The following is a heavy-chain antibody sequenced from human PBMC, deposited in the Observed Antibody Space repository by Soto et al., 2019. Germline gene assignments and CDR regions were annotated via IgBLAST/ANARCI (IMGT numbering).Heavy chain of an antibody. CDR3: AKDRNKWLRFDLGY. V-gene: IGHV3-23*01. D-gene: IGHD5-12*01. Sequence: EVQLLESGGGLVQPGGSLRLSCAASGFTFSSYAMNWVRQAPGKGLEWVSAITGSGGSTYYADSVKGRFTISRDNSQNTLYLQMNSLRAEDTAVYYCAKDRNKWLRFDLGYWGQGTLVTVSS. J-gene: IGHJ4*02. CDR1: GFTFSSYA. CDR2: ITGSGGST.